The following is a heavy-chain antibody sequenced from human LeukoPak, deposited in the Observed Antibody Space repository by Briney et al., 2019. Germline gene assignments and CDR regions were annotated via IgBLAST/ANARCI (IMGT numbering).Heavy chain of an antibody. V-gene: IGHV3-23*01. CDR3: VKRGYLGGTGTH. D-gene: IGHD1-14*01. CDR2: MSSTGVST. J-gene: IGHJ4*02. Sequence: PGGSLRLSCAASGFTFTNYAMSWVRQAPGKGLECVSAMSSTGVSTYYADSVKGRFTIFRDNSKNTLYLQLHNLRVEDTAVYYCVKRGYLGGTGTHWGQGTLVTVSS. CDR1: GFTFTNYA.